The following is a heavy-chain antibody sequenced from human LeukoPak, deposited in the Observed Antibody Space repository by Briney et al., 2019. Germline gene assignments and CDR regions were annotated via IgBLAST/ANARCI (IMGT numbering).Heavy chain of an antibody. CDR1: GGSISSYY. CDR2: IYYSGST. CDR3: ARWYKYSSSWSPVNWFDP. V-gene: IGHV4-59*01. Sequence: PSETLSLTCTVSGGSISSYYWSWIRQPPRKGLEWIGYIYYSGSTNYNPSLKSRVTISVDTSKNQFSLKLSSVTAADTAVYYCARWYKYSSSWSPVNWFDPWGQGTLVTVSS. D-gene: IGHD6-6*01. J-gene: IGHJ5*02.